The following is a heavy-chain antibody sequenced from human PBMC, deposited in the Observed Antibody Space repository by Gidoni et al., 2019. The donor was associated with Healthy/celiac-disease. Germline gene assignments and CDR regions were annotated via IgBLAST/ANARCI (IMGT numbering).Heavy chain of an antibody. CDR3: ARGGEAAAGTGGYYYYGMDV. D-gene: IGHD6-13*01. CDR2: INQSGST. CDR1: GGSFSGYY. Sequence: QVQLQQWGAGLLKPSETLSLTCAVYGGSFSGYYWSWIRQPPGKGLEWIGEINQSGSTNYNPSLKSRVTISVATSKNQSSLQLSSVLAADTAVYYCARGGEAAAGTGGYYYYGMDVWGQGTTVTVSS. V-gene: IGHV4-34*01. J-gene: IGHJ6*02.